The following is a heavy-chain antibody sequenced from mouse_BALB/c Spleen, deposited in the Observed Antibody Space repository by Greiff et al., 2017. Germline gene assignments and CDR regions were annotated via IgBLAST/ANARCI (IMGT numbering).Heavy chain of an antibody. CDR3: ARRRLTGNYFDY. CDR2: INPSTGYT. D-gene: IGHD4-1*01. V-gene: IGHV1-7*01. Sequence: QVQLQQSGAELAKPGASVKMSCKASGYTFTSYWMHWVKQRPGQGLEWIGYINPSTGYTEYNQKFKDKATLTADKSSSTAYMQLSSLTSEDSAVYYCARRRLTGNYFDYWGQGTTLTVSS. J-gene: IGHJ2*01. CDR1: GYTFTSYW.